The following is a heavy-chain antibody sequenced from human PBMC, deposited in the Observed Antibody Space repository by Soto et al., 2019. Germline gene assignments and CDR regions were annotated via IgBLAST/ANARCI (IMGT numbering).Heavy chain of an antibody. CDR3: TSQPGIAVAGNNWFDP. CDR1: GFTFSGSA. D-gene: IGHD6-19*01. J-gene: IGHJ5*02. V-gene: IGHV3-73*01. CDR2: IRSKANSYAT. Sequence: EVQLVESGGGLVQPGGSLKLSCAASGFTFSGSAMHWVRQASGKGLGWFGVIRSKANSYATAYAASVKGRFTISRDDSKNTAYLQMNSLKTEDTAVYYCTSQPGIAVAGNNWFDPWGQGTLVTVSS.